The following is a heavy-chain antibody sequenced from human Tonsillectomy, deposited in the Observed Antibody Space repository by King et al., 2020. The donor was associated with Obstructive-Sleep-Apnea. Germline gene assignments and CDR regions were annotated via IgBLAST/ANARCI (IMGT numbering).Heavy chain of an antibody. CDR3: AKGHVLRFLEWLTDY. V-gene: IGHV3-23*04. J-gene: IGHJ4*02. CDR2: IRGSGGST. D-gene: IGHD3-3*01. Sequence: VQLVESGGVLVQPGGSLRLSCAASGFTFSSYALSWGRQAPGKGLECGSAIRGSGGSTYYPDSVKGRFTISRDNSKNTLYLQMNSLRAEDTAVYYCAKGHVLRFLEWLTDYWGQGTLVTVSS. CDR1: GFTFSSYA.